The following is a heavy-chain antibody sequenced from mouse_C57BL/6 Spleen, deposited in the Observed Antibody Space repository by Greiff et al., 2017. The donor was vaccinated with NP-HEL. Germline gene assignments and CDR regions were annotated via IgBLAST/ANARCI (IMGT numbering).Heavy chain of an antibody. CDR3: TTGGFAY. J-gene: IGHJ3*01. V-gene: IGHV14-4*01. CDR2: IDPEKGET. CDR1: GFNIKDDY. Sequence: EVQLQQSGAELVRPGASVKLSCTASGFNIKDDYMHWVKQRPEQGLEWIGWIDPEKGETGSASKLQGKATITADTSSNTAYLQLSSLTSEDTAVYYCTTGGFAYWGQGTLVTVSA.